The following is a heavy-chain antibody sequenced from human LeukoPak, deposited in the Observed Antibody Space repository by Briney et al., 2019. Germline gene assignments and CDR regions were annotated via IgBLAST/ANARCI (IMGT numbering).Heavy chain of an antibody. CDR1: GFTFSSYS. D-gene: IGHD6-19*01. Sequence: PGGSLRLSCAASGFTFSSYSMNWVRQAPGKGLEWVSSISSSSSYIYYADPVKGRFTISRDNAKNSLYLQMNSLRAEDTAVYYCASKGTSAVAGTGVDYWGQGTLVTVSS. CDR3: ASKGTSAVAGTGVDY. V-gene: IGHV3-21*01. CDR2: ISSSSSYI. J-gene: IGHJ4*02.